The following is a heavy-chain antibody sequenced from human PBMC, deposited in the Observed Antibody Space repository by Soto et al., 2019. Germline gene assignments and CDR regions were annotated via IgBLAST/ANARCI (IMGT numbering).Heavy chain of an antibody. CDR3: ARKSYRVTVRPGDALDI. J-gene: IGHJ3*02. Sequence: ASVKVSCKASGYTFTSYGISWVRQAPGQGLEWMGWISAYNGNTNYAQKLQGRVTMTTDTSTSTAYMELRSLRSDDTAVYYCARKSYRVTVRPGDALDIWGQGTMVTVSS. D-gene: IGHD3-16*02. CDR2: ISAYNGNT. CDR1: GYTFTSYG. V-gene: IGHV1-18*01.